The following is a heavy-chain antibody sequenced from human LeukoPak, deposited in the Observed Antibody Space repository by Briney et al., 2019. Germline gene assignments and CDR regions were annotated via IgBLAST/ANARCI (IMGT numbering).Heavy chain of an antibody. CDR2: IRYDGSNK. J-gene: IGHJ6*03. CDR1: GFTFSSYG. Sequence: PGGSLRLSCAASGFTFSSYGMHWVRQAPGKGLEWVAFIRYDGSNKYYADSVKGRFTISRDNSKNTLYLQMNSLRAEDTAVYYCAKDYCSSTSCRVMDVWGKGTTVTISS. V-gene: IGHV3-30*02. D-gene: IGHD2-2*01. CDR3: AKDYCSSTSCRVMDV.